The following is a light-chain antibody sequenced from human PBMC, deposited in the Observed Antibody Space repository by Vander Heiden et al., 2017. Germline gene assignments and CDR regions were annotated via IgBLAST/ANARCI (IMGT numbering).Light chain of an antibody. J-gene: IGKJ2*01. CDR3: QQSYSTLYT. Sequence: DIQMTPSPSSLSASVGDRVTITCRASQSISSYLNWYQQKPGKAPKLLIYAASSLQSGVPSRFSGSGSGTDFTLTISRLQPGDFATYYCQQSYSTLYTFGQGTKLEIK. CDR1: QSISSY. V-gene: IGKV1-39*01. CDR2: AAS.